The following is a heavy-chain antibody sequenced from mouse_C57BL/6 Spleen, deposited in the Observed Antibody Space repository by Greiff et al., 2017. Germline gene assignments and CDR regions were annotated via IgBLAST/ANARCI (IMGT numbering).Heavy chain of an antibody. J-gene: IGHJ4*01. CDR1: GYTFTDYE. CDR2: IDPETGGT. V-gene: IGHV1-15*01. Sequence: QVHVKQSGAELVRPGASVTLSCKASGYTFTDYEMHWVKQTPVHGLEWIGAIDPETGGTAYNQKFKGKAILTADKSSSTAYMELRSLTSEDSAVYYCTRRGYSNYGGAMDYWGQGTSVTVSS. CDR3: TRRGYSNYGGAMDY. D-gene: IGHD2-5*01.